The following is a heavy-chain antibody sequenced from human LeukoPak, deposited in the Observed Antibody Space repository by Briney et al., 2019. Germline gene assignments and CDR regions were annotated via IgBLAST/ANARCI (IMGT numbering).Heavy chain of an antibody. V-gene: IGHV1-69*05. CDR1: GGTFSSYA. CDR3: ARDRAGPVVGGRWAFDI. D-gene: IGHD4-23*01. J-gene: IGHJ3*02. Sequence: GASVKVSWKASGGTFSSYAISWVRQAPGQGLEWMGGIIPIFGTANYAQKFQGRVTITTDESTSTAYMELSSLRSEDTAVYYCARDRAGPVVGGRWAFDIWGQGTMVTVSS. CDR2: IIPIFGTA.